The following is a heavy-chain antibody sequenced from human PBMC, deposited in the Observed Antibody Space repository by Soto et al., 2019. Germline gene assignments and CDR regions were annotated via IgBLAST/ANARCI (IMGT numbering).Heavy chain of an antibody. V-gene: IGHV3-15*01. CDR1: GFTFSNAW. J-gene: IGHJ3*02. Sequence: EVQLVESGGGLVKPGGSLRLSCAASGFTFSNAWMSWVRQAPGKGLEWVGRIKSKTDGGTTDYAAPVKGRFTISRDDSNTTLYLQMNSLKTEDTAVYYCTTHNYDILTGYYSSAFDIWGQGTMVTVSS. CDR2: IKSKTDGGTT. D-gene: IGHD3-9*01. CDR3: TTHNYDILTGYYSSAFDI.